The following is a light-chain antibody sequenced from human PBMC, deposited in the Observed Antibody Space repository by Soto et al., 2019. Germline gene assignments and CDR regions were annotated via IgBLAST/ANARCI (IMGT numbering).Light chain of an antibody. Sequence: EVVLTQSPGTLSLSPGERATLSCRASQSVSSTYLAWYQQKPGQAPRLLMYGASTRATGVPDRFSGSGSGTDFTLTISRLEPEDCAVYYCQQYGSSPYLFTFGPGTKVDIK. V-gene: IGKV3-20*01. CDR2: GAS. CDR3: QQYGSSPYLFT. J-gene: IGKJ3*01. CDR1: QSVSSTY.